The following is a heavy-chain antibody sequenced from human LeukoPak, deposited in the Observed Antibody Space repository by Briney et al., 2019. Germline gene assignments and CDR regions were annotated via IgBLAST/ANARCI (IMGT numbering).Heavy chain of an antibody. J-gene: IGHJ4*02. CDR2: ISSSSSYT. CDR3: ARVRGFLPDY. V-gene: IGHV3-11*06. Sequence: GGSLRRSCAASGFTFSDYYMSWIRQAPGKGLEWVSYISSSSSYTNYADSVKGRFTISRDNAKNSLYLQMNSLRAEDTAVYYCARVRGFLPDYWGQGTLVTVSS. D-gene: IGHD2/OR15-2a*01. CDR1: GFTFSDYY.